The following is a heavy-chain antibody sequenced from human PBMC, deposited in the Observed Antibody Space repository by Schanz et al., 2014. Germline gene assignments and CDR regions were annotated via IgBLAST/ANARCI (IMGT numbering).Heavy chain of an antibody. Sequence: QVQLVQSGDEVKKPGASVKVSCKASGGTFNSYTINWVRQAPGQGLEWMGRIIPVLNIATYAQRFQGRVSITADTSTNTAYMELSSLTSEDTAVHYCARGRGFYDYWGQGTLVTVSS. V-gene: IGHV1-69*02. D-gene: IGHD3-10*01. CDR3: ARGRGFYDY. CDR1: GGTFNSYT. J-gene: IGHJ4*02. CDR2: IIPVLNIA.